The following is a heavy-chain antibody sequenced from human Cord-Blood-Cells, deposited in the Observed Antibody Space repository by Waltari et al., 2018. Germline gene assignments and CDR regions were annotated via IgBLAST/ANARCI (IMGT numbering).Heavy chain of an antibody. V-gene: IGHV3-30*04. J-gene: IGHJ2*01. CDR2: ISYDGSNK. D-gene: IGHD7-27*01. CDR3: ARDGPGDFTGYFDL. CDR1: GFTFSAHA. Sequence: QVQLVESGGGVVRPGRSLRLSCAASGFTFSAHALPCVRRAPGQGLEWVAVISYDGSNKSYADSVKGRFTISRDNSKNTLYLQMNSLRAEDTAVYYCARDGPGDFTGYFDLWGRGTLVTVSS.